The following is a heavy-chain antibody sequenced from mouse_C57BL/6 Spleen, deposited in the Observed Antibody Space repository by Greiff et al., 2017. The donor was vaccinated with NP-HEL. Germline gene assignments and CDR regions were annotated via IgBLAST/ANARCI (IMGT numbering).Heavy chain of an antibody. CDR3: ARSAYYGSSYIWYFDV. J-gene: IGHJ1*03. CDR1: GYTFTSYY. Sequence: VQLQQPGAELVKPGASVKLSCKASGYTFTSYYMHWVKQRTEQGLEWIGRIDPEDGETKYAPKFQGKATMTADTSSNTAYLQLSSLTSEDTAVYYCARSAYYGSSYIWYFDVWGTGTTVTVSS. V-gene: IGHV14-2*01. CDR2: IDPEDGET. D-gene: IGHD1-1*01.